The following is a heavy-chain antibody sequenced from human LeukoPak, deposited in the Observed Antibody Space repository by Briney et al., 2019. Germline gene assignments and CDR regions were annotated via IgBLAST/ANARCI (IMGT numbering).Heavy chain of an antibody. V-gene: IGHV1-69*04. Sequence: GASVKVSCKASGGTFSNYAISWVRQAPGQGLEWMGRIIPILGIANYAQKFQGRVTITADKSTSTAYMELSSLRSEDTAVYYCARGSSLDYGDYKGMDVWGQGTTVTVSS. J-gene: IGHJ6*02. CDR1: GGTFSNYA. D-gene: IGHD4-17*01. CDR3: ARGSSLDYGDYKGMDV. CDR2: IIPILGIA.